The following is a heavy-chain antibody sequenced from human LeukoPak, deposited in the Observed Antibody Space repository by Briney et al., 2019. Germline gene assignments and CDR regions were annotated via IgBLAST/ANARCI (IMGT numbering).Heavy chain of an antibody. CDR3: AKVLTPQYYYYYYMDV. CDR1: GFTFSSYA. J-gene: IGHJ6*03. V-gene: IGHV3-23*01. CDR2: ISGSGGST. Sequence: GGSLRLSCAASGFTFSSYAMSWVRQAQGKGLEWVSAISGSGGSTYYADSVKGRFTISRDNSKNTLYLQMNSLRAEDTAVYYCAKVLTPQYYYYYYMDVWGKGTTVTVSS.